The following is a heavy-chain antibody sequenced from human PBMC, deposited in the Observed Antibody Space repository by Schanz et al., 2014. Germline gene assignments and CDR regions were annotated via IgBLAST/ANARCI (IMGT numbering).Heavy chain of an antibody. V-gene: IGHV3-66*01. Sequence: EVQLVESGGGLVQPGGSLRLSCATSRLTFGNYWMSWVRQAPGKGLEWVSIMFPGGNTYYADSVKGRFTISRDNSKNTLFLQMNSLRAEDTAMYYCARVLRGVLPATLGDAFDIWGQGTMVTISS. CDR2: MFPGGNT. J-gene: IGHJ3*02. CDR1: RLTFGNYW. D-gene: IGHD2-15*01. CDR3: ARVLRGVLPATLGDAFDI.